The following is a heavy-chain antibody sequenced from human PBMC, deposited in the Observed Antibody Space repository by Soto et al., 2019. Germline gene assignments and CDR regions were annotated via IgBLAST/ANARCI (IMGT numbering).Heavy chain of an antibody. V-gene: IGHV3-23*01. Sequence: GSLRLSCAASGFTFSSYGMSWVRQAPGKGLEWVSVISGSGGSAYYADSVKGRFTISRDNSKNTLYLQLNSLRADDTAVYYCAKDSPVGIVLREDFDCWGQGTLVTVSS. J-gene: IGHJ5*01. D-gene: IGHD2-8*01. CDR2: ISGSGGSA. CDR3: AKDSPVGIVLREDFDC. CDR1: GFTFSSYG.